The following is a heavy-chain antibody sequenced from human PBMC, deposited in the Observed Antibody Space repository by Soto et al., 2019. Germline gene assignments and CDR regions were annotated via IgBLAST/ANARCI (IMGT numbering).Heavy chain of an antibody. CDR3: AKSRLGVVDTAIYDY. Sequence: GGSLRLSCAASGFTFSSYGMHWVRQAPGKGLEWVAVISYDGSNKYYADSVKGRFTISRDNSKNTLYLQMNSLRAEDTAVYYCAKSRLGVVDTAIYDYWGQGTLVTVSS. J-gene: IGHJ4*02. D-gene: IGHD5-18*01. CDR2: ISYDGSNK. CDR1: GFTFSSYG. V-gene: IGHV3-30*18.